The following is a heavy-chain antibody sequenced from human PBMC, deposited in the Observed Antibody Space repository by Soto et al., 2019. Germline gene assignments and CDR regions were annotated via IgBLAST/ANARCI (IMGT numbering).Heavy chain of an antibody. Sequence: ASVKVSCKASGYTFTSYGISWVRQAPGQGLEWMGWISSYNGNTNYAQKVQGRVTMTTDTSTSTTYMELRSLRSDDTAVYYCARGPRYCSTTSCFSGVTWFDPWGQGTLVTISS. CDR3: ARGPRYCSTTSCFSGVTWFDP. V-gene: IGHV1-18*04. J-gene: IGHJ5*02. CDR2: ISSYNGNT. CDR1: GYTFTSYG. D-gene: IGHD2-2*01.